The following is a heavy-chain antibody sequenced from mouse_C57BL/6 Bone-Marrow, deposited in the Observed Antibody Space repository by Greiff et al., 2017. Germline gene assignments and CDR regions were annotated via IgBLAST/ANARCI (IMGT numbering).Heavy chain of an antibody. CDR3: ARSITTVVAKDYFDY. D-gene: IGHD1-1*01. Sequence: QVQLQQPGAELVKPGASVKLSCKASGYTFTSYWMHWVKQRPGQGLEWIGMIHPNSGSTNYNEKFKSKATLTVDKSSSTAYMQLSSLTSADSAVYYCARSITTVVAKDYFDYWGQGTTLTVSS. J-gene: IGHJ2*01. V-gene: IGHV1-64*01. CDR2: IHPNSGST. CDR1: GYTFTSYW.